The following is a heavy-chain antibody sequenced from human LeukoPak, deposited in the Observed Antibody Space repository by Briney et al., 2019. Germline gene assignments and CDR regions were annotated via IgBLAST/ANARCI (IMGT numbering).Heavy chain of an antibody. CDR3: ARKIFYYDRSVFDY. J-gene: IGHJ4*02. Sequence: PSETLSLTCTVSGGSISSSSYYWGWIRQPPGKGLDWIGGIYYSGSTYYNPSLKSRVTISVDTSKNQFSLKLSSVTAADTAFYYCARKIFYYDRSVFDYWGQGTLVTVSS. CDR2: IYYSGST. D-gene: IGHD3-10*02. CDR1: GGSISSSSYY. V-gene: IGHV4-39*07.